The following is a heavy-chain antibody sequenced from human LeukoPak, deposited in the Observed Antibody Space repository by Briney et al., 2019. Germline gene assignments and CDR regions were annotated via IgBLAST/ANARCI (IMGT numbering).Heavy chain of an antibody. Sequence: SETLSLTCAVYGGSFSGYYWSWIRQPPGKGLEWIGEINYSGSTNYNPSLKSRVTISVDTSKNQFSLKLSSVTAADTAVYYCARPLSDYYYYGMDVWGQGTTVTVSS. CDR2: INYSGST. CDR3: ARPLSDYYYYGMDV. J-gene: IGHJ6*02. CDR1: GGSFSGYY. V-gene: IGHV4-34*01.